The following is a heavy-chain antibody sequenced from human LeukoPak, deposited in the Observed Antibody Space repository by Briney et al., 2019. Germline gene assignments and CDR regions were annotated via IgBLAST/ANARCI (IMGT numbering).Heavy chain of an antibody. CDR3: AINFRSAYYFFDF. Sequence: GGSLRLSCAASGFTVRSNYMSWVRQAPGKGLEWVSVIYSGGRTYYTDSVKGRFTISRDNSKNALYLQMNSLRAEDTAVYYCAINFRSAYYFFDFWGQGILVTVSS. J-gene: IGHJ4*02. D-gene: IGHD3-3*01. V-gene: IGHV3-53*01. CDR2: IYSGGRT. CDR1: GFTVRSNY.